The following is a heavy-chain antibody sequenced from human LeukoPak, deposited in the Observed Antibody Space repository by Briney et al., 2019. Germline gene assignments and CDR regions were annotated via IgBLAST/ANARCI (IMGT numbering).Heavy chain of an antibody. CDR3: ATGSVPAAPFDS. J-gene: IGHJ5*01. CDR1: GHTLSRKY. CDR2: INPSGGGT. Sequence: RASVKVSCKASGHTLSRKYIHWVRQVPGQGLEWMGIINPSGGGTNYAQKFQGSINMTRNTSTRTVYMELRSLTSEDTAVYYCATGSVPAAPFDSWGQGTLVTVSS. D-gene: IGHD2-2*01. V-gene: IGHV1-46*01.